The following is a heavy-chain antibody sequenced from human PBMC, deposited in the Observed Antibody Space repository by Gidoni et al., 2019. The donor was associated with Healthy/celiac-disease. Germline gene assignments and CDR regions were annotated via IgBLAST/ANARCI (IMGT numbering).Heavy chain of an antibody. CDR2: INYSGST. CDR1: GGPFSGYY. CDR3: ARARYYYDSSGYRFDY. D-gene: IGHD3-22*01. Sequence: QVQLQQWGAGLLKPSETLSLACAVYGGPFSGYYWSWIRQPPGKGLEWIGEINYSGSTNYHPSLKSRVTISVDTSKNQFSLKLSSVTAADTAVYYCARARYYYDSSGYRFDYWGQGTLVTVSS. V-gene: IGHV4-34*01. J-gene: IGHJ4*02.